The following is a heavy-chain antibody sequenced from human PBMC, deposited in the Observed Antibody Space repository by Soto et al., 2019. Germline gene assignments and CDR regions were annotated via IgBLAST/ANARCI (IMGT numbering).Heavy chain of an antibody. CDR2: INHSGST. CDR3: ARARRRAAAGTGSSADY. D-gene: IGHD6-13*01. J-gene: IGHJ4*02. CDR1: GGSFSGYY. V-gene: IGHV4-34*01. Sequence: QVQLQQWGAGLLKPSETLSLTCAVYGGSFSGYYWSWIRQPPGKGLEWIGEINHSGSTNYNPSLKSRVTISVDTSKNQFSLKLSSVPAADTAVYYCARARRRAAAGTGSSADYWGQGTLVTVSS.